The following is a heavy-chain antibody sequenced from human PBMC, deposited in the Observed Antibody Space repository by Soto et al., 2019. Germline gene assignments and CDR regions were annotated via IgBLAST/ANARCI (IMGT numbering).Heavy chain of an antibody. CDR1: VFTFSSHA. CDR2: ISSGGDNT. CDR3: VRKYPGTRPFDY. D-gene: IGHD2-2*01. Sequence: GGSLRLSCAASVFTFSSHAMSWVRQAPGKGLEWVSTISSGGDNTYSADSVKGRFTISRDNSKTTLYLQMNSLRVEDTALYYCVRKYPGTRPFDYWGQGTLVTVSS. J-gene: IGHJ4*01. V-gene: IGHV3-23*01.